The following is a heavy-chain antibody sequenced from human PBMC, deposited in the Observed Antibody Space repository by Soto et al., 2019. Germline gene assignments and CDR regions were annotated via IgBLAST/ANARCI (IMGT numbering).Heavy chain of an antibody. J-gene: IGHJ3*02. D-gene: IGHD6-19*01. CDR3: TTALGSWLTHVVFDI. Sequence: PGGPLRLSCAASGFTFSNAWMSWVRQAPGKGLEWVGRIKSKTDGGTTDYAAPVKGRFTISRDDSKNTLYLQMNSLKTEDTAVYYCTTALGSWLTHVVFDIWGQGSMVIVSS. CDR1: GFTFSNAW. CDR2: IKSKTDGGTT. V-gene: IGHV3-15*01.